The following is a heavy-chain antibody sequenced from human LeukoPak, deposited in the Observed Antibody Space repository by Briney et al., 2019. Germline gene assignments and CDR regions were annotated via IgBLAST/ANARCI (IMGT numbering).Heavy chain of an antibody. D-gene: IGHD2-21*02. V-gene: IGHV3-23*01. CDR1: GFTYSSYG. CDR3: AKALEVTAIFDY. J-gene: IGHJ4*02. CDR2: ISGSGGST. Sequence: QPGGSLRLSCSASGFTYSSYGMHWVRQAPGKGLEWVSAISGSGGSTYYADSVKGRFTISRDNSKNTLYLQMNSLRAEDTAVYYCAKALEVTAIFDYWGQGTLVTVSS.